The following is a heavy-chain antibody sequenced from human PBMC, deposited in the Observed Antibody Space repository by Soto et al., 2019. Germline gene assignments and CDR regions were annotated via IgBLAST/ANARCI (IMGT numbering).Heavy chain of an antibody. V-gene: IGHV1-8*01. J-gene: IGHJ5*02. CDR3: ARGRIVATRSWFDP. CDR2: MNPNSGNT. CDR1: GYTFTSYD. Sequence: ASVKVSCKASGYTFTSYDINWVRQATGQGPEWMGWMNPNSGNTGYAQKFQGRVTMTRNTSISTAYMELSSLRSEDTAVYYCARGRIVATRSWFDPWGQGTLVTVSS. D-gene: IGHD5-12*01.